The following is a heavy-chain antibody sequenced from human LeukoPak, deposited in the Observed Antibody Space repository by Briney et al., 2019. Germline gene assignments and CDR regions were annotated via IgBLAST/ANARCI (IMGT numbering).Heavy chain of an antibody. V-gene: IGHV4-4*07. Sequence: SENLSLTCTVSGGSINNYYWSWIRQPAGKGLEWIGRIYTRGSTNYNPSLKSRVTMSVDTSKNQFSLKLSSVTAADTAVYYCARGRYCSADICSGGDAFDIWGQGTMVSVSS. CDR2: IYTRGST. CDR3: ARGRYCSADICSGGDAFDI. CDR1: GGSINNYY. D-gene: IGHD2-15*01. J-gene: IGHJ3*02.